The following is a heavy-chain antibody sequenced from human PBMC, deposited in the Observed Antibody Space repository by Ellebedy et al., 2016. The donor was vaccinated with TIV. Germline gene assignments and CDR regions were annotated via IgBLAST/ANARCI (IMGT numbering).Heavy chain of an antibody. D-gene: IGHD1-26*01. CDR3: ARGVGATDGH. V-gene: IGHV4-39*01. CDR2: IYYSGST. CDR1: GGSISSYY. J-gene: IGHJ4*02. Sequence: SETLSLTXTVSGGSISSYYWGWIRQPPGKGLEWIGSIYYSGSTYYNPSLKSRVTISVDTSKNQFSLKLSSVTAADTAVYYCARGVGATDGHWGQGTLVTVSS.